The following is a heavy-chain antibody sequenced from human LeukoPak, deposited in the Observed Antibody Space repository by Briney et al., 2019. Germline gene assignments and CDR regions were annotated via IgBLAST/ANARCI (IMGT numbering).Heavy chain of an antibody. Sequence: PSETLSLTCSVAGGSITSNPYSWAWIRQSPGKGLEWIGSIYYSGTSCYKVSLKSRVTISLATSKNQFSLKIPYVTAADTALYYCARVPLSTAYLHYHSMDVWGKGTTVTVSS. CDR2: IYYSGTS. V-gene: IGHV4-39*07. D-gene: IGHD3-9*01. CDR3: ARVPLSTAYLHYHSMDV. J-gene: IGHJ6*03. CDR1: GGSITSNPYS.